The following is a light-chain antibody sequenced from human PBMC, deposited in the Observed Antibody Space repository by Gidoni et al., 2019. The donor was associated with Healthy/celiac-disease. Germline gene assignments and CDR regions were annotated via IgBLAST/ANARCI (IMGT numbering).Light chain of an antibody. CDR1: QTVSANF. CDR2: DAS. CDR3: QQYGAPPLT. V-gene: IGKV3-20*01. J-gene: IGKJ4*01. Sequence: EIVLTQFPGTLSVSPGESATLFCRATQTVSANFLAWYQQKPGQPPTLLIYDASRRATGVPDRFSGSGSGTDFSLTINRLQTEDSALYYCQQYGAPPLTFGGGTRVEI.